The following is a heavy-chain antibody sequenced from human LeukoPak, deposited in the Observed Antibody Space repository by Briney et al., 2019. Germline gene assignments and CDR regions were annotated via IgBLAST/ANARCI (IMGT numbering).Heavy chain of an antibody. CDR3: ARDWGSYYPPYYFDY. J-gene: IGHJ4*02. CDR2: IYSGGNT. CDR1: GSPVSINS. V-gene: IGHV3-53*01. Sequence: GGSLRLSCTVSGSPVSINSTSWVRQAPGKGLEWVSFIYSGGNTHYSDSVKGRFTISRDNAKNSLYLQMNSLRAEDTAVYYCARDWGSYYPPYYFDYWGQGTLVTVSS. D-gene: IGHD1-26*01.